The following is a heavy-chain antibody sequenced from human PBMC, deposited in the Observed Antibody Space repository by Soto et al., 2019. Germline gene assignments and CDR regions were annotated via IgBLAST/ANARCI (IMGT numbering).Heavy chain of an antibody. D-gene: IGHD1-26*01. J-gene: IGHJ3*02. CDR3: AKGREMWTMNAFDI. CDR2: ISYDGSNK. CDR1: GFTFSSYG. Sequence: QVQLVESGGGVVQPGRSLRLSCAASGFTFSSYGMHWVRQAPGKGLEWVAVISYDGSNKYYADSVKGRFTISRDNSKNKLYLQMNSLRAEDTAVYYCAKGREMWTMNAFDIWGQGTMVTVSS. V-gene: IGHV3-30*18.